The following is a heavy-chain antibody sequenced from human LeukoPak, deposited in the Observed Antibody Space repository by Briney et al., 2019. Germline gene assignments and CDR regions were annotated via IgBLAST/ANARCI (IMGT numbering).Heavy chain of an antibody. CDR1: GFSFSGYD. V-gene: IGHV3-21*01. CDR2: ISTRSNYI. Sequence: GGSLRLSCTASGFSFSGYDMNWVRQTPGKGLEWVASISTRSNYIYYAASLKGRFTVSRDNAKASLYLQVNNLRADDTGRYYCVRGGYTMIKADAFDIWGRGHWSSSLQ. D-gene: IGHD3-22*01. J-gene: IGHJ3*02. CDR3: VRGGYTMIKADAFDI.